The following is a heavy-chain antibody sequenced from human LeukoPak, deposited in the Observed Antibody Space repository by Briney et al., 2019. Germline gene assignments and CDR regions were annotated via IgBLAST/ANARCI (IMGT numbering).Heavy chain of an antibody. V-gene: IGHV3-11*04. CDR1: GGSISSSSYY. J-gene: IGHJ4*02. D-gene: IGHD7-27*01. CDR2: ISHTGTTM. Sequence: LSLTCTVSGGSISSSSYYWGWIRQAPGKGLEWVSYISHTGTTMYYADSVKGRFTLSRDNARNSLYLQVNSLRAEDTAVYYCARGHWGLDSWGQGTLVSVSS. CDR3: ARGHWGLDS.